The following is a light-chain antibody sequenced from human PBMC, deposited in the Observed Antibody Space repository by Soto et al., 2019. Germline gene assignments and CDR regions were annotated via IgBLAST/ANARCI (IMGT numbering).Light chain of an antibody. CDR2: KAS. V-gene: IGKV1-5*03. CDR1: QSFSSW. Sequence: DIQMTQSPSTLSASVGDRVTITCRASQSFSSWLAWYQQKPGKAPKLLIYKASSLESGVPSRFSGSGSGTEFTLTISSLQPDDFATYYCQQYNSYCTFGQGTKVEIK. CDR3: QQYNSYCT. J-gene: IGKJ1*01.